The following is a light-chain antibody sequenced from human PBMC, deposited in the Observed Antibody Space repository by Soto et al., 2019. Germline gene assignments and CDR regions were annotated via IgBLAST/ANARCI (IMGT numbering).Light chain of an antibody. CDR2: AAS. V-gene: IGKV1-33*01. CDR3: QHYDDLPWT. CDR1: KDIKNY. Sequence: DIQMTQSPSSLSASVGDRVTITCQASKDIKNYLNWYQQKPGKAPKLLIYAASILETGVPSRFRGSGTGTYFTFTISSLQPEDIATYYCQHYDDLPWTFGQGTKVVIK. J-gene: IGKJ1*01.